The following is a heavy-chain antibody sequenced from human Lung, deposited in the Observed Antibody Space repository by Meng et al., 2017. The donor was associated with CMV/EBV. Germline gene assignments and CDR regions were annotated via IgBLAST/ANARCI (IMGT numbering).Heavy chain of an antibody. J-gene: IGHJ5*01. D-gene: IGHD3-10*01. CDR1: GGSMNRSTYY. CDR3: ARGRFVYYYGLGSYSDS. Sequence: SXTLSLXCTVSGGSMNRSTYYWGWIRQPPGKGLEGVGNIYYSGGTYSNPSLKSRVTISIDASKNKFSLKLSSVTAADTAVYFCARGRFVYYYGLGSYSDSXGQGXLVTVSS. CDR2: IYYSGGT. V-gene: IGHV4-39*07.